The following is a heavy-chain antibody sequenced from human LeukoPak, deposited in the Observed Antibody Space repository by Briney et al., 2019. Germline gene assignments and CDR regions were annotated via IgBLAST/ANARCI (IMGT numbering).Heavy chain of an antibody. CDR2: INHSGST. CDR1: GGSFSGYY. J-gene: IGHJ4*02. D-gene: IGHD2-2*01. V-gene: IGHV4-34*01. Sequence: KTSETLSLTCAVYGGSFSGYYWSWIRQPPGKGLEWIGEINHSGSTNYNPSLKNRVTISVDTSKNQFSLKPSSVTAADTAAYYCARGAGYSSTSCPRYPSKLDYWGQRTLVADSS. CDR3: ARGAGYSSTSCPRYPSKLDY.